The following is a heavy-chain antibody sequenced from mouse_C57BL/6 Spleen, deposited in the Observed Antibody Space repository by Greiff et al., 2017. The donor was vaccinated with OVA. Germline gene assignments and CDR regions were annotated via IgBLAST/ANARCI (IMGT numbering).Heavy chain of an antibody. CDR1: GYSITSGYY. V-gene: IGHV3-6*01. Sequence: ESGPGLVKPSQSLSLTCSVTGYSITSGYYWNWIRQFPGNKLEWMGYISYDGSNNYNPSLKNRISITRDTSKNQFFLKLNSVTTEDTATYYCARENLLRYYFDYWGQGTTLTVSS. CDR3: ARENLLRYYFDY. J-gene: IGHJ2*01. D-gene: IGHD1-1*01. CDR2: ISYDGSN.